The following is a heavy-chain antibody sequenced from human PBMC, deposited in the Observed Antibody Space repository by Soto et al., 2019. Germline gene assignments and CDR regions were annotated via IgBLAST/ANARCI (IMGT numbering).Heavy chain of an antibody. CDR1: GYTFTSYG. Sequence: QVHLVQSGAEVKKPGASVKVSCKASGYTFTSYGITWVRQAPGQGLEWMGWISAHNGNTDYAQKLQGRVIVPRDTSTSTSYMELRSLISDATAVYYCARGRDGDYWGQGALVTVSS. D-gene: IGHD6-6*01. CDR3: ARGRDGDY. V-gene: IGHV1-18*01. CDR2: ISAHNGNT. J-gene: IGHJ4*02.